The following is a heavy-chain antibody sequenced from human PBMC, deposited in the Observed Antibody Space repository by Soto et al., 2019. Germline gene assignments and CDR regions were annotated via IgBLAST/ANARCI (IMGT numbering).Heavy chain of an antibody. CDR1: GYTFTSYG. D-gene: IGHD3-10*01. CDR3: ARSIALVRGVIIRSWVLSY. J-gene: IGHJ4*02. V-gene: IGHV1-18*01. Sequence: QVQLVQSGAEVKKPGASVKVSCKASGYTFTSYGISWVRQAPGQGLEWMGWISAYNGNTNYAQKLQGRVTMTTGPSTSTAYMELRRLRSDVTAVYYCARSIALVRGVIIRSWVLSYWGQGALVTVSS. CDR2: ISAYNGNT.